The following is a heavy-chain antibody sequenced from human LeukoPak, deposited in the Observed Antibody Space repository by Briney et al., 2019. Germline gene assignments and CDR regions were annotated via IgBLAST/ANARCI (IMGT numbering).Heavy chain of an antibody. CDR3: AKGKRYPDY. V-gene: IGHV3-7*03. D-gene: IGHD1-1*01. J-gene: IGHJ4*02. CDR2: LNLDGSDK. CDR1: GFIVSSSY. Sequence: GGSLRLSCAASGFIVSSSYMSWVRQAPGKGLGWVASLNLDGSDKYYVDSVKGRFTISRDNAKNSLYLQMDSLRVEDTAVYYCAKGKRYPDYWGQGTLVTVSS.